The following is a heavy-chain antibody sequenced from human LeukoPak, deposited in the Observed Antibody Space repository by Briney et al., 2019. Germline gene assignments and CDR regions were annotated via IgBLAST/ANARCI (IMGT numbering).Heavy chain of an antibody. D-gene: IGHD4-17*01. CDR2: INPNSGGT. J-gene: IGHJ3*02. CDR1: GYTFTGYY. Sequence: GASVKVSCKASGYTFTGYYMHWVRQAPGQGLEWMGWINPNSGGTNYAQKFQGRVTMTRDTSISTAYMELSRLRSDDTAVYYCARDRSTVRLRSDAFDIWGQGTMVIVSS. CDR3: ARDRSTVRLRSDAFDI. V-gene: IGHV1-2*02.